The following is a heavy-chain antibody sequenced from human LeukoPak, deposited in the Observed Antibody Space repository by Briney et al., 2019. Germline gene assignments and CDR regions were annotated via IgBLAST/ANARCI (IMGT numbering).Heavy chain of an antibody. CDR3: AMKTGWGYFDY. Sequence: GSLRLSCAASGFTVSSNYMSWVRQAPGKGLEWVSFIYSGGSTYYADSVKGRFTISRDNSKSTLYLQMNSLRAEDTAVYYCAMKTGWGYFDYWGQGALVTGSS. D-gene: IGHD2-15*01. CDR2: IYSGGST. J-gene: IGHJ4*02. CDR1: GFTVSSNY. V-gene: IGHV3-53*01.